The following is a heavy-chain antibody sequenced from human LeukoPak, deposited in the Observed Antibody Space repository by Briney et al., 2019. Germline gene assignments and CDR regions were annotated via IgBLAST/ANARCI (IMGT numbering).Heavy chain of an antibody. CDR1: GFTFSSYA. Sequence: PGGSLRLSCAASGFTFSSYAMHWVRQAPGKGLEWVAVISYDGSNKYYADSVKGRFTISRDNSKNTPYLQMNSLRAEDTAVYYCARDTESSGYSYGHIDYWGQGTLVTVSS. CDR3: ARDTESSGYSYGHIDY. D-gene: IGHD5-18*01. CDR2: ISYDGSNK. V-gene: IGHV3-30*04. J-gene: IGHJ4*02.